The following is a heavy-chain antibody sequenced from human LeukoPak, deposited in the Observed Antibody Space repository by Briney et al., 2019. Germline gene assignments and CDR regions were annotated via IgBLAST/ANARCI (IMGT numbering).Heavy chain of an antibody. J-gene: IGHJ4*02. V-gene: IGHV3-23*01. CDR2: ISGTSSVI. CDR1: GFTFSNYA. D-gene: IGHD4-23*01. Sequence: SLRLSCAASGFTFSNYAMNWVRQAPGKGLEWVSIISGTSSVIVYADSVKGRFTISRDNSRNTVYLQMTSLRAEDTAVYYCAKRSTGGGHSPFDFWGQGTLVTVSS. CDR3: AKRSTGGGHSPFDF.